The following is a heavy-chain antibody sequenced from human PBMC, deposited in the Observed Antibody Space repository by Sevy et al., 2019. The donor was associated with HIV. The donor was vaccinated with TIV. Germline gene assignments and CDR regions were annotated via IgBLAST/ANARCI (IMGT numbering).Heavy chain of an antibody. CDR2: IYSDGKT. Sequence: GSLRLSCAASGFTVSRNYMSWVRQAPGKGLEWVSVIYSDGKTFYADSVQDRFTISRDNSKKTLYLQMNSLRAEDTAVYYCAGWSSAWTLFDYWGQGTLVTVSS. D-gene: IGHD6-19*01. V-gene: IGHV3-66*01. CDR1: GFTVSRNY. J-gene: IGHJ4*02. CDR3: AGWSSAWTLFDY.